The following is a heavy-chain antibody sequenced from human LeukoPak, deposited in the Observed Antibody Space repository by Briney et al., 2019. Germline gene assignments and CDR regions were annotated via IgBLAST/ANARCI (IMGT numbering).Heavy chain of an antibody. CDR3: ARGDSSGFPTG. Sequence: SSETLSLTCAVYGGSFSGYYRSWIRQPPGKGLEWIGEINHSGSTNYNPSLKSRVTISVDTSKNQFSLKLSSVTAADTAVYYCARGDSSGFPTGWGQGTLVTVSS. D-gene: IGHD3-22*01. V-gene: IGHV4-34*01. CDR2: INHSGST. CDR1: GGSFSGYY. J-gene: IGHJ4*02.